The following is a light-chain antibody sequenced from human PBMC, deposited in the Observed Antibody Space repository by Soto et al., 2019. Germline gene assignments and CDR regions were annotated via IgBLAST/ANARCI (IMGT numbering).Light chain of an antibody. CDR1: SSDVGVYNY. V-gene: IGLV2-14*01. CDR2: EVS. CDR3: CSYTASDMWV. Sequence: QSVLTQPASVSGSPGQSITISSTGTSSDVGVYNYVPWFQQHPGKAPKLMIYEVSYRPSGVPDRFSGSKSGNTASLTISGLQAEDEADYYCCSYTASDMWVFGGGTKLTVL. J-gene: IGLJ3*02.